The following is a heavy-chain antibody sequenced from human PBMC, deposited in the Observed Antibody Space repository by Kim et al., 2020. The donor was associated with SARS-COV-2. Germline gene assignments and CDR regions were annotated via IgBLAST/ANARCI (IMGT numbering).Heavy chain of an antibody. D-gene: IGHD2-21*02. CDR3: ARGTQAPRGGVVVTAIPLAG. V-gene: IGHV4-34*01. CDR2: INHSGST. CDR1: GGSFSGYY. Sequence: SETLSLTCAVYGGSFSGYYWSWIRQPPGKGLEWIGEINHSGSTNYNPSLKSRVTISVDTSKNQFSLKLSSVTAADTAVYYCARGTQAPRGGVVVTAIPLAGWGQGTLVTVSS. J-gene: IGHJ4*02.